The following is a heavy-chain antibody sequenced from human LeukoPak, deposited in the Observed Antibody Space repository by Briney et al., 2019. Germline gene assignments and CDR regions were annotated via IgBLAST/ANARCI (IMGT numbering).Heavy chain of an antibody. CDR3: AREDDWNYEDY. V-gene: IGHV3-23*01. D-gene: IGHD1-7*01. J-gene: IGHJ4*02. Sequence: PGGSLGLSCAASGFTFRTYAISWVRQAPGKGLEWVSVISGSGDSTYYADSVKGRFTISRDNSRDALYLQMNSLRAEDTAIYYCAREDDWNYEDYWGQGTLVTVSS. CDR1: GFTFRTYA. CDR2: ISGSGDST.